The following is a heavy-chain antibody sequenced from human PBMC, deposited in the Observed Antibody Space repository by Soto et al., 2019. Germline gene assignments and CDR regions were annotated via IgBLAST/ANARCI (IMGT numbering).Heavy chain of an antibody. CDR3: AKDNRADRGAFDH. J-gene: IGHJ4*02. D-gene: IGHD3-10*01. V-gene: IGHV3-9*01. CDR1: GFTFDDFA. Sequence: EVQLVESGGGLVQPGRSLRLSCAASGFTFDDFAMHWVRQAPGKGLEWVSGLSWNSASIGYTDSVKGRFTISRDNAKNSLYLQMNSLRPEDTAVYYCAKDNRADRGAFDHWGQGILVTAAS. CDR2: LSWNSASI.